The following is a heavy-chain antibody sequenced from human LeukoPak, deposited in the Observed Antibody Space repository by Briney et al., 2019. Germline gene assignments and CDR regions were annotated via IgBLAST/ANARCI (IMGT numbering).Heavy chain of an antibody. J-gene: IGHJ4*02. V-gene: IGHV3-23*01. CDR2: ISGSGGST. Sequence: GGSLRLSCAASGFTFSSYGMSWVRQAPGKGLEWVSAISGSGGSTYYADSVKGRFTISRDNSKNTLYLRMNSLRAEDTAVYYCAKQEDIWFGELLPVDYWGQGTLVTVSS. CDR3: AKQEDIWFGELLPVDY. D-gene: IGHD3-10*01. CDR1: GFTFSSYG.